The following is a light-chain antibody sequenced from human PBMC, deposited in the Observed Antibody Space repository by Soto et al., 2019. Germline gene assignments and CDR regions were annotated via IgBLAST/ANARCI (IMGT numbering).Light chain of an antibody. Sequence: QSALTQPASVSGSPGQSITISCTGTTSEVGGYNYDSWYQQHPGKAPKLMIYDVSNRPSGVSNRSSGSKSGNTASLTISGLQAEDEADYYCSSYTSSSTSVVFGGGTKLTVL. V-gene: IGLV2-14*01. CDR1: TSEVGGYNY. CDR2: DVS. CDR3: SSYTSSSTSVV. J-gene: IGLJ2*01.